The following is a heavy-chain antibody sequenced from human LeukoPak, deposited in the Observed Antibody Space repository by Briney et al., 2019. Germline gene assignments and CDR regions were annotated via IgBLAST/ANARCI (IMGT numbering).Heavy chain of an antibody. CDR1: GGSISSYY. J-gene: IGHJ4*02. CDR3: ARGERITMVRGVINYFDY. CDR2: IYTSGST. Sequence: PSETLSLTCTVSGGSISSYYWSWIRQPAGKGLEWIGRIYTSGSTNYNPSLKSRVTMSVDTSKNQFSLKLSSVTAADTAVYYCARGERITMVRGVINYFDYWGQGTLVTVSS. D-gene: IGHD3-10*01. V-gene: IGHV4-4*07.